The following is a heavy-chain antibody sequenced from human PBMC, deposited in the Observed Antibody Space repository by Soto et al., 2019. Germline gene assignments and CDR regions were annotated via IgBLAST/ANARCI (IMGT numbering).Heavy chain of an antibody. D-gene: IGHD3-10*01. V-gene: IGHV1-46*01. J-gene: IGHJ6*02. Sequence: APVKVSLKASGYTLTRHYMHWGRQAPGQRPEGMGIINPSGGSTSYAQKFQGRVTMTRDTSTSTVYMELSSLRSEDTAVYYCATANGSGSYPGTPPKYYYGMDVWGQGTTVTVSS. CDR3: ATANGSGSYPGTPPKYYYGMDV. CDR1: GYTLTRHY. CDR2: INPSGGST.